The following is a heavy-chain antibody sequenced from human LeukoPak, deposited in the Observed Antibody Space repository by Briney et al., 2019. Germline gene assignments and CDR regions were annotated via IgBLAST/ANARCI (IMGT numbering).Heavy chain of an antibody. Sequence: GGSLRLSCAASGFTFSSYAMHWVRQAPGKGLEWVAVISYDGSNKYYADSVKGRFTISRDNSKNTLYLQMNSLRAEDTAVYYCARGPIAAAEYYFDYWGQGTLVTVSS. CDR1: GFTFSSYA. J-gene: IGHJ4*02. D-gene: IGHD6-13*01. CDR3: ARGPIAAAEYYFDY. CDR2: ISYDGSNK. V-gene: IGHV3-30*04.